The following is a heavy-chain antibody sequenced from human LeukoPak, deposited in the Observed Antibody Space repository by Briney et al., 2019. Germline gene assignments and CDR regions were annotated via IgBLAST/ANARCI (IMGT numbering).Heavy chain of an antibody. CDR2: IFHSGST. V-gene: IGHV4-4*02. J-gene: IGHJ4*02. D-gene: IGHD3-10*01. Sequence: PSETLSLTCAVSGGSISRSDWWCWVRQSPGKGLEWIGEIFHSGSTKYNPSLKGRVTISVDRSKNQFSLKLSSVTAADTAVYYCARYGSGSLDYWGQGTLVTVSS. CDR1: GGSISRSDW. CDR3: ARYGSGSLDY.